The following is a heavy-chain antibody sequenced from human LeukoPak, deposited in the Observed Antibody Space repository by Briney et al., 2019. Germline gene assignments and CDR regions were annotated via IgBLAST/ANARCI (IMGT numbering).Heavy chain of an antibody. CDR1: GGSISSYY. J-gene: IGHJ4*02. V-gene: IGHV4-59*01. D-gene: IGHD5-24*01. CDR2: IYYSGST. Sequence: SETLSLTCTVSGGSISSYYWSWIRQPPGKGLEWIGYIYYSGSTNYNPSLKSRVTISVDTSKNQFSLKLSSVTAADTAVYYCARVGRYGYNLEYFDYWGQGTLATVSS. CDR3: ARVGRYGYNLEYFDY.